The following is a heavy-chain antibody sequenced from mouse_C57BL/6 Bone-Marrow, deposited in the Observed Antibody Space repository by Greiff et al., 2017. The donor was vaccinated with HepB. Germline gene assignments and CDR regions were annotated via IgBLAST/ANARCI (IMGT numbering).Heavy chain of an antibody. CDR1: GYAFSSSW. J-gene: IGHJ1*03. CDR2: IYPGDGDT. Sequence: QVQLKESGPELVKPGASVKISCKASGYAFSSSWMNWVKQRPGKGLEWIGRIYPGDGDTNYNGKFKGKATLTADKSSSTAYMQLSSLTSEDSAVYFCARRGNITTVVEGYFDVWGTGTTVTVSS. D-gene: IGHD1-1*01. CDR3: ARRGNITTVVEGYFDV. V-gene: IGHV1-82*01.